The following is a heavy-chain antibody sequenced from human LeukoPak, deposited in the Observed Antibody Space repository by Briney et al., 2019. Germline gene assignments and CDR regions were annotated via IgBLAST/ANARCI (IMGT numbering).Heavy chain of an antibody. Sequence: ASVTVSCKASGYTFNAYYLHWVRQAPGQGLEWMGWINPNSGDANLAQRFQGRVTLTRDTSITTAYMELSSLRSDDTAVYYCASYASGSYGHTFYYYYSMDVWGQGTTVTVSS. CDR3: ASYASGSYGHTFYYYYSMDV. J-gene: IGHJ6*02. CDR2: INPNSGDA. D-gene: IGHD3-10*01. CDR1: GYTFNAYY. V-gene: IGHV1-2*02.